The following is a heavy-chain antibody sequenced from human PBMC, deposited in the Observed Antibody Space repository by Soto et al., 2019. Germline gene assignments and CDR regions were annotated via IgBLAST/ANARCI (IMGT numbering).Heavy chain of an antibody. CDR2: ISWNSGSI. Sequence: PGGSLRLSCAASGFTFDDYAMHWVRQAPGKGLEWVSGISWNSGSIGYADSVKGRFTISRDNAKNSLYLQMNSLRAEDTAVYYCARLGRYWGQGTLVTVSS. V-gene: IGHV3-9*01. J-gene: IGHJ4*02. CDR3: ARLGRY. CDR1: GFTFDDYA. D-gene: IGHD2-21*01.